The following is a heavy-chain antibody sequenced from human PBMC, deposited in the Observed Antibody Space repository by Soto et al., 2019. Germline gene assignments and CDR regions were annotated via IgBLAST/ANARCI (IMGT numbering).Heavy chain of an antibody. CDR2: IYYSGST. D-gene: IGHD6-19*01. V-gene: IGHV4-59*01. CDR3: ARDQINSSGWPRWYFDL. Sequence: QVQLQESGPGLVKPSETLSLTCTVSGGSISSYYWSWIRQPPGKGLEWIGYIYYSGSTNYNPSLKSRVTISGDTSKNQFSLKLSSVTAADTAVYYCARDQINSSGWPRWYFDLWGRGTLVTVSS. J-gene: IGHJ2*01. CDR1: GGSISSYY.